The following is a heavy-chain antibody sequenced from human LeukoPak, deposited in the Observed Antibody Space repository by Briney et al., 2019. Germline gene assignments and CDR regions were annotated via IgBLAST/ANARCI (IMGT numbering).Heavy chain of an antibody. CDR2: SGSGGTP. CDR3: GGNPADY. J-gene: IGHJ4*02. CDR1: GFTFSLYA. V-gene: IGHV3-23*01. Sequence: GGSLRLSCAASGFTFSLYAMSWVRQAPGKGLEWVSTSGSGGTPFYTDSVKGRFTISRDNAKNSLYLQMNSLRAEDTAVYYCGGNPADYWGQGTLVTVSS. D-gene: IGHD4-23*01.